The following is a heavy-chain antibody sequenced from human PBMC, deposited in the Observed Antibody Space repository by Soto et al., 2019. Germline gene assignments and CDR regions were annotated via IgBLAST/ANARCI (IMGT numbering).Heavy chain of an antibody. J-gene: IGHJ4*02. V-gene: IGHV3-23*01. Sequence: PGGSLRLSCAASGFTFSSYVMSWVRQAPGKGLEWVSAISGSGGSTYYADSVKGRFTISRDNSKNTLYLQMNSLRAEDTAVYYCAKDFEKVTVYYFDYWGQGTLVTVSS. CDR1: GFTFSSYV. D-gene: IGHD3-9*01. CDR2: ISGSGGST. CDR3: AKDFEKVTVYYFDY.